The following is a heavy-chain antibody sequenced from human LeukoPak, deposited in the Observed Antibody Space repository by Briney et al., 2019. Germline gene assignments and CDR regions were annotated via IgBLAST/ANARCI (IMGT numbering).Heavy chain of an antibody. Sequence: GGSLRLSCAASGFTFNTYDMSWVRQAPGKGLEWVATILANSRGATYYADSVKGRFIVSRDSSQKTLFLRMNRLRVEDTAIYYCAELKGRINWFDPWGQGTLVTVSS. CDR2: ILANSRGAT. V-gene: IGHV3-23*01. CDR3: AELKGRINWFDP. CDR1: GFTFNTYD. J-gene: IGHJ5*02.